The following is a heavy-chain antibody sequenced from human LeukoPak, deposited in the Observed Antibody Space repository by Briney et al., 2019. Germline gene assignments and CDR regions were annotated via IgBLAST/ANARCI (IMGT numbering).Heavy chain of an antibody. CDR3: ARDNMVRGVIIYYYYGMDV. CDR2: ISYDGSNK. Sequence: GRSLRLSCAASGFTFSSYAMHWVRQAPGKGLEWVAVISYDGSNKYYADSVKGRFTISRDNSKNTLYLQMNSLRAEDTAVYYCARDNMVRGVIIYYYYGMDVWGKGTTVTVSP. D-gene: IGHD3-10*01. V-gene: IGHV3-30*04. CDR1: GFTFSSYA. J-gene: IGHJ6*04.